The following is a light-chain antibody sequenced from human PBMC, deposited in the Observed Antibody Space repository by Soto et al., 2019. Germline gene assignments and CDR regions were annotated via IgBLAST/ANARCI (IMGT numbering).Light chain of an antibody. CDR3: CSYAGSSTYV. Sequence: QSVLTQPASVSGSPGQSITISCTGTSRDDGSYNLVSWYQQHPGKAPKLMIYEGSKRPSGVSNRFSGSKSGNTASLTISGLQAEDEADYYCCSYAGSSTYVFGTGTKVTVL. J-gene: IGLJ1*01. CDR2: EGS. CDR1: SRDDGSYNL. V-gene: IGLV2-23*01.